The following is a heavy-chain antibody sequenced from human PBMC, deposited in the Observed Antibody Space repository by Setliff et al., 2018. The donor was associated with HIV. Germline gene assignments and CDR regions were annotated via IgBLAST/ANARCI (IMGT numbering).Heavy chain of an antibody. Sequence: SETLSLTCAVSGGSMRSSGYSWTWIRQAPGKGLEWVGYIYYNGNAYYNPSLKSRVTISVDRSKNEFSLKLSSVTAADTAVYYCARRGDFFYYAMDVWGQGTTVTVSS. CDR2: IYYNGNA. V-gene: IGHV4-30-2*01. J-gene: IGHJ6*02. CDR1: GGSMRSSGYS. CDR3: ARRGDFFYYAMDV.